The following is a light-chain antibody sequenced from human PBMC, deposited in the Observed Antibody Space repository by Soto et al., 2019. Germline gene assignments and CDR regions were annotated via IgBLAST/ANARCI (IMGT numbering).Light chain of an antibody. CDR3: FSYTSSGTYV. Sequence: QSVLTQPASVSGSPGQSITISCTGTSSDVGNYKYVSWYQQHTGKAPKLMMYEVSNRPSGVSNRFSGSKSGNTASLTISGLQAEDETDYYCFSYTSSGTYVCGPGTKVTVL. CDR1: SSDVGNYKY. J-gene: IGLJ1*01. CDR2: EVS. V-gene: IGLV2-14*01.